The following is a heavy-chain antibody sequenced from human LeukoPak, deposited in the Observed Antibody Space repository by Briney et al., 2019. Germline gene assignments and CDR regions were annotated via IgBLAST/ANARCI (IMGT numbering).Heavy chain of an antibody. Sequence: SETLSLTCTVSGGSISSGGYYWRWLRQHPGKGLEWIGYIYYSGSTYYNPSLKSRVTISVDTSKNQFSLKLSSVTAADTAVYYCARGSPDYGDYPTFDYWGQGTLVTVSS. CDR1: GGSISSGGYY. V-gene: IGHV4-31*03. CDR3: ARGSPDYGDYPTFDY. CDR2: IYYSGST. D-gene: IGHD4-17*01. J-gene: IGHJ4*02.